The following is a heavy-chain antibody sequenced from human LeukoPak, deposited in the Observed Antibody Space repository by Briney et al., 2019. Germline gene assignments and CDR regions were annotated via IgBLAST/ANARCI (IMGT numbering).Heavy chain of an antibody. CDR2: IIPIFGTA. CDR1: GGTFSSYA. D-gene: IGHD6-13*01. CDR3: ARAVEGYSSSQEDY. V-gene: IGHV1-69*13. J-gene: IGHJ4*02. Sequence: ASVKVSCKASGGTFSSYAISWVRQAPGQGLEWMGGIIPIFGTANYAQKFQGRVTITADESTCTAYMELSSLRSEDTAVYYCARAVEGYSSSQEDYWGQGTLVTVSS.